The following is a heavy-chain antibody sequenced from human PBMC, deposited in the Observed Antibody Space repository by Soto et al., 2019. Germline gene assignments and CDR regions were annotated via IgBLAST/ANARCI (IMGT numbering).Heavy chain of an antibody. CDR3: ARDSLTVFKVFDY. CDR2: IIPIFSTA. V-gene: IGHV1-69*13. Sequence: GASVKVSCKASVRTISSYAISWVRQSPGQGLEWMGGIIPIFSTANYAQKFQGRVTITADESTSTAYMELSSLRSEDTAVYYCARDSLTVFKVFDYWGQGTLVTVSS. CDR1: VRTISSYA. J-gene: IGHJ4*02. D-gene: IGHD4-17*01.